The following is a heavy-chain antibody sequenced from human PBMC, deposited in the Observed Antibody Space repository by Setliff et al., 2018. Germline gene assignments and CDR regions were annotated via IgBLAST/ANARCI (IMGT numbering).Heavy chain of an antibody. CDR1: GYSFPSYW. CDR2: VYPGDSET. CDR3: ARRAAAGGGTMYWFDL. Sequence: GESLKISCEASGYSFPSYWIGWVRQMPGKGLEWMGSVYPGDSETRYSPSFQGQVTISADKSIGTAYLQWSSLKASDSATYYWARRAAAGGGTMYWFDLWGLGTLVTVSS. D-gene: IGHD1-7*01. V-gene: IGHV5-51*01. J-gene: IGHJ5*02.